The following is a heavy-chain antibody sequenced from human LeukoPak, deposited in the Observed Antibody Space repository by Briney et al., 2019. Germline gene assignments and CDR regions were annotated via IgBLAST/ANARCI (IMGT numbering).Heavy chain of an antibody. V-gene: IGHV3-66*01. CDR1: EFTVSSNY. D-gene: IGHD6-19*01. CDR2: IYTTGGK. CDR3: ARGSDGWFAFDY. Sequence: GGSLRLSCAASEFTVSSNYMSWVRQAPGKGLEWVSIIYTTGGKYYADSVKGRFTISRDNSKHTLYLQMNSLRAEDTAVYYCARGSDGWFAFDYWGQGILLTVSS. J-gene: IGHJ4*02.